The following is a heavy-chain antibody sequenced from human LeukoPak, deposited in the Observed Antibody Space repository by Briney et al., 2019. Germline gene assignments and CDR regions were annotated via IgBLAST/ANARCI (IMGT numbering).Heavy chain of an antibody. CDR1: GGSISSYY. V-gene: IGHV4-59*01. CDR2: IYYSGST. CDR3: ARDVDTAMALGRWFDP. Sequence: PSETLSLTCTVSGGSISSYYWSWIRQPPGKGLEWIGYIYYSGSTNYNPSLKSRVTISVDTSKNQFSLKLSSVTAADTAVYYCARDVDTAMALGRWFDPWGQGTLVTVSS. J-gene: IGHJ5*02. D-gene: IGHD5-18*01.